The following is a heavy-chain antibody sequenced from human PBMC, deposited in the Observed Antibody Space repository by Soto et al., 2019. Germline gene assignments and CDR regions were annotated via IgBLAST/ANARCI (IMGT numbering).Heavy chain of an antibody. CDR1: GGSFSSYY. V-gene: IGHV4-34*01. Sequence: QVQLQQWGDGLFKPSETLSLTCAVYGGSFSSYYWNWIRQSPGKGLEWIGDINRIGSANYNPSLTGRVTMSVDSSKNQFYLRLTSVTAADTAMYYCARGGVDMIRGITGKRTWLDPWGQGTLVIVS. CDR2: INRIGSA. J-gene: IGHJ5*02. CDR3: ARGGVDMIRGITGKRTWLDP. D-gene: IGHD3-10*01.